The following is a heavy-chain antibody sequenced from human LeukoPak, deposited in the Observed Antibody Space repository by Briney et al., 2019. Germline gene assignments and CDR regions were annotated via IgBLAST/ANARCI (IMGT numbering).Heavy chain of an antibody. V-gene: IGHV4-4*07. CDR3: GSAGYSSSWGGPQLDY. J-gene: IGHJ4*02. Sequence: SETLSLTCTVSGGSISSYYWSWIRQPAGKGLEWIGRIYTSGSTNYNPSLKSRVTMSVDTSKNQFSLKLSSVTAADTAVYYCGSAGYSSSWGGPQLDYGARGTRVPVP. CDR1: GGSISSYY. CDR2: IYTSGST. D-gene: IGHD6-13*01.